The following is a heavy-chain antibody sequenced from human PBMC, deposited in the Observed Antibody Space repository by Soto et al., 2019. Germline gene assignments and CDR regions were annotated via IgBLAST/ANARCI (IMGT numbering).Heavy chain of an antibody. CDR1: GFTFDDYA. CDR2: ISWNSGSI. D-gene: IGHD5-18*01. V-gene: IGHV3-9*01. Sequence: GGSLRLSCAASGFTFDDYAMHWVGQAPGKGLEWVSGISWNSGSIGYADSVKGRFTISRDNAKNSLYLQMNSLRAEDTALYYCAKDTATIVDTAMVRAFDIWGQGTMVTVSS. J-gene: IGHJ3*02. CDR3: AKDTATIVDTAMVRAFDI.